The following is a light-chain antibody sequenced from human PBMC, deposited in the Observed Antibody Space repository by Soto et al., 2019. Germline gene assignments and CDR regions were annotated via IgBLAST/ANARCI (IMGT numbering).Light chain of an antibody. J-gene: IGLJ2*01. CDR3: YSAADNNLV. Sequence: SYELTQPSSVSVSPGQTARSTCSGDVLAKKYARWFQQKPGQAPVLVIYKDSERPSGIPERFSGSSSGTTVTLTISGAQVEDEPAYYGYSAADNNLVFGGGTKVTVL. CDR2: KDS. CDR1: VLAKKY. V-gene: IGLV3-27*01.